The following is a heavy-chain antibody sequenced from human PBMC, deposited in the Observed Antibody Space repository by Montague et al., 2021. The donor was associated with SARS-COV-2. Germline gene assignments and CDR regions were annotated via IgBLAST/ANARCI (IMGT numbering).Heavy chain of an antibody. CDR2: ISGSSSTN. J-gene: IGHJ4*02. Sequence: SLRLSCAASGFIFSSHNMNWVRQAPGKGLEWVSFISGSSSTNYYADSVKGRFTISRDNAKNSLYLQMNSLRDDDTAVYYCTRKFASWGQGTLVTVSS. CDR3: TRKFAS. CDR1: GFIFSSHN. V-gene: IGHV3-48*02.